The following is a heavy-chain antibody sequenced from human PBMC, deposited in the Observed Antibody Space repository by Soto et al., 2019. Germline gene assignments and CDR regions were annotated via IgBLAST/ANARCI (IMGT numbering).Heavy chain of an antibody. Sequence: EVQLLESGGGLVQPGGSLRLSCAASGFTFSNYDMTWVRQAPGKGLEWVSSIGGISGRTHYADSVKGRFTVSRDNSKNTLNLDMNSLRAEVTAVYFSAREVRVNLNDFGDYEWFDPWGQGTLVTVSS. CDR1: GFTFSNYD. V-gene: IGHV3-23*01. CDR3: AREVRVNLNDFGDYEWFDP. D-gene: IGHD4-17*01. J-gene: IGHJ5*02. CDR2: IGGISGRT.